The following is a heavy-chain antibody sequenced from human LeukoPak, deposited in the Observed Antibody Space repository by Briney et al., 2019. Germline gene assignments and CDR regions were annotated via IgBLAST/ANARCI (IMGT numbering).Heavy chain of an antibody. V-gene: IGHV4-61*02. J-gene: IGHJ5*02. CDR3: ARGSYSSSWYNNWFDP. CDR1: GGSISSGSYY. D-gene: IGHD6-13*01. Sequence: SETLSLTCTVSGGSISSGSYYWSWIRQPAGKGLEWIGRIYTSGSTNYNPSLKSRVTISVDTSKNQFSLKLSSVTAADTAVYYCARGSYSSSWYNNWFDPWGQGTLVTVSS. CDR2: IYTSGST.